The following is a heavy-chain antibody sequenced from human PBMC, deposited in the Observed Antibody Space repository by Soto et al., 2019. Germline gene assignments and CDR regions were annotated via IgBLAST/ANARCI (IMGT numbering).Heavy chain of an antibody. CDR1: GFTFSSYS. V-gene: IGHV3-21*01. CDR2: ISGSGTYI. J-gene: IGHJ3*02. D-gene: IGHD3-9*01. Sequence: GGSLRLSCVVSGFTFSSYSMNWVRQAPGKGLEWVSSISGSGTYIYYADSVKGRFTISRDNAKTSLYLQMNSLRAEDTAVYYCATEGSLGRYVYWLLPHDALDIWGQGTMVTVSS. CDR3: ATEGSLGRYVYWLLPHDALDI.